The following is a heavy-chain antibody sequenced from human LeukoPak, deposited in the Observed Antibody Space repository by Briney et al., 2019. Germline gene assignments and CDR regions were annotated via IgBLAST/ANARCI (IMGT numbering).Heavy chain of an antibody. CDR1: GFTFSSYG. V-gene: IGHV3-30*03. D-gene: IGHD3-3*01. Sequence: GGSLRLSCAASGFTFSSYGMHWVRQAPGKGLEWVAVISYDGSNKYYADSVEGRFTISRDNSKNTLYLQMNSLRAEDTAVYYCATPYSDYWSGYSGHWGQGTLVTVSS. CDR3: ATPYSDYWSGYSGH. CDR2: ISYDGSNK. J-gene: IGHJ4*02.